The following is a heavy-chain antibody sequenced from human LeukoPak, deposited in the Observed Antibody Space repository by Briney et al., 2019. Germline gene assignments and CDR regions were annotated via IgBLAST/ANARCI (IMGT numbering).Heavy chain of an antibody. Sequence: GGSLRLSCAATGFTFSSYSMNWVRQAPGKGLEWVSSISSSSSYIYYADSVKGRFTISRDNAKNSLYLQMNSLRAEDTAVYYCARGGRGGYCSGGSCYSGHGMDVWGKGTTVTVSS. CDR2: ISSSSSYI. J-gene: IGHJ6*04. CDR3: ARGGRGGYCSGGSCYSGHGMDV. V-gene: IGHV3-21*01. D-gene: IGHD2-15*01. CDR1: GFTFSSYS.